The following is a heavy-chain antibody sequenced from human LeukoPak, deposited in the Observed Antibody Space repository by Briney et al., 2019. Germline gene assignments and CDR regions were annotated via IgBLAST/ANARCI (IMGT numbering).Heavy chain of an antibody. CDR2: ISAYNGNT. D-gene: IGHD2-2*01. J-gene: IGHJ4*02. CDR3: AKDRFVVVPAASVFDY. Sequence: ASVKVSCKASGYTFTSYGISWVRQAPGQGLEWMGWISAYNGNTNYAQKLQGRVTMTTDTSTSTAYMELRSLRSDDTAVYYCAKDRFVVVPAASVFDYWGQGTLVTVSS. V-gene: IGHV1-18*01. CDR1: GYTFTSYG.